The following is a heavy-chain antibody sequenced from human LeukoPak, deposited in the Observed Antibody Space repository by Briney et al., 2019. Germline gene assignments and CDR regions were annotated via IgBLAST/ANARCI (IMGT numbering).Heavy chain of an antibody. Sequence: PGGSLRLSCAASGFTVSSNYMSWVRQAPGKGLEWVSVIYSGGSTYYADSVKGRFTISRDNSKNTLYLQMNSLRAEDTAVYYCAKKIVVVPVGMYGMDVWGQGTTVTV. CDR3: AKKIVVVPVGMYGMDV. D-gene: IGHD2-2*01. CDR2: IYSGGST. J-gene: IGHJ6*02. V-gene: IGHV3-66*01. CDR1: GFTVSSNY.